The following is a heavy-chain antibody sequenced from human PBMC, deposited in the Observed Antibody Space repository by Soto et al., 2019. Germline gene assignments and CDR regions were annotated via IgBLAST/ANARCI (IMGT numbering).Heavy chain of an antibody. CDR3: TRYYYESSGYYVY. V-gene: IGHV3-49*04. Sequence: GGSLRLSCTGSGFNFANYALTWVRQAPGKGLEWVGFIRGETNGGTADYAASLKGRITISRDDSKSIAHLEINSLQTEDTAVYYCTRYYYESSGYYVYWGQGTLVTVSS. CDR1: GFNFANYA. CDR2: IRGETNGGTA. J-gene: IGHJ4*02. D-gene: IGHD3-22*01.